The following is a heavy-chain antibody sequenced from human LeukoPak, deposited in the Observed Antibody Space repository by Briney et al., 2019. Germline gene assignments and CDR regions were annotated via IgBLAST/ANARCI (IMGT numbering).Heavy chain of an antibody. D-gene: IGHD3-10*01. Sequence: AASVKVSCKASGGTFSSYAISWVRQAPGQGLEWMGGIIPIFGTANYAQKFQGRVTITADESTSTAYMELSSLRSEDTAVYYCARDRNYYGSGSTYFDYWGQGTLVTVSS. CDR1: GGTFSSYA. CDR2: IIPIFGTA. V-gene: IGHV1-69*13. J-gene: IGHJ4*02. CDR3: ARDRNYYGSGSTYFDY.